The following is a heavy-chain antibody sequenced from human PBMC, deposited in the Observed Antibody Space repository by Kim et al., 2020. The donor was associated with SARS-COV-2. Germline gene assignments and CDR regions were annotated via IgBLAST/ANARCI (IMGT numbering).Heavy chain of an antibody. D-gene: IGHD2-15*01. Sequence: GGSLRLSCAASGFTFSSYWMHWVRQAPGKGLVWVSRINSDGSSTSYADSVKGRFTISRDNAKNTLYLQMNSLRAEDTAVYYCATNGGYCSGGSCRYSDYWGQGTLVTVSS. CDR3: ATNGGYCSGGSCRYSDY. CDR2: INSDGSST. V-gene: IGHV3-74*01. J-gene: IGHJ4*02. CDR1: GFTFSSYW.